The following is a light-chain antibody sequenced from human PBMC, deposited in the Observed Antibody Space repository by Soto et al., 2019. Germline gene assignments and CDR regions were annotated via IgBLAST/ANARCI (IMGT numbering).Light chain of an antibody. CDR3: MQRIWFPT. CDR1: QSLLDSDDGNTY. CDR2: TLA. V-gene: IGKV2-40*01. Sequence: DIVLTQTPFSLPVTPGEPASISCRSSQSLLDSDDGNTYVDWYLQKPGQSPQLLIYTLAYRASGATDSSSGSGSGADFSVTMSRVEAEDVGVYYYMQRIWFPTFGHGTKVYSK. J-gene: IGKJ1*01.